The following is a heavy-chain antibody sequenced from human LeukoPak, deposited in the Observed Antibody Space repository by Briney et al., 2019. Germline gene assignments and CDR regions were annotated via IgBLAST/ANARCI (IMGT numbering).Heavy chain of an antibody. Sequence: SETLSLTCAVYGGSFSGYYWSWIRQPPGKGLEWIGEINHSGSTNYNPSLKSRVTISVDTSKNQFSLKLSSVTAADTAVYYCARESHVRWNYYYYMDVWGKGTTVTVSS. J-gene: IGHJ6*03. CDR1: GGSFSGYY. D-gene: IGHD3-16*01. CDR3: ARESHVRWNYYYYMDV. V-gene: IGHV4-34*01. CDR2: INHSGST.